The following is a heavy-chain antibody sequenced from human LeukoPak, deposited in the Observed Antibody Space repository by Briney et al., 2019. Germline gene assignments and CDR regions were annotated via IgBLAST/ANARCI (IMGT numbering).Heavy chain of an antibody. Sequence: GGSLRLSCAASGFTFSSYSMNWVRQAPGKGLEWVSSISSSSSYRYYADSVKGRFTISRDNAENSLYLQMNSLRAEDTAVYYCARGAAPAIWGQGTMVTVSS. CDR3: ARGAAPAI. D-gene: IGHD6-6*01. CDR1: GFTFSSYS. J-gene: IGHJ3*02. V-gene: IGHV3-21*01. CDR2: ISSSSSYR.